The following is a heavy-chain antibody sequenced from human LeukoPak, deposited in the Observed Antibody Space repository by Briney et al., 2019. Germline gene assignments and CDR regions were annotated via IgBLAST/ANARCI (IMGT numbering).Heavy chain of an antibody. CDR2: INPNSGGT. V-gene: IGHV1-2*04. D-gene: IGHD3-9*01. J-gene: IGHJ4*02. Sequence: ASVKVSCKASGYTFTGYYMHWVRQAPGQGLEWTGWINPNSGGTNYAQKFQGWVTMTRDTSISTAYMELSRLTSDDTAVYYYARVLRYFDWPDYWGQGTLVIVSS. CDR1: GYTFTGYY. CDR3: ARVLRYFDWPDY.